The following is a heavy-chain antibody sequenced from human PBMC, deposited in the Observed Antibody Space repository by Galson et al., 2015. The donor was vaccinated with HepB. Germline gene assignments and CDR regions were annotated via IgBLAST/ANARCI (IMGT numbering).Heavy chain of an antibody. V-gene: IGHV4-39*01. CDR3: ARHDGPFYCSSTSCYAYDWFDP. Sequence: SETLSLTCTVSGGSISNPNYFWGWIRQPPGKGLEWIGRIFNSGSTFYNPSLKTRVTISADTSKNHFSLKLSSVTAADTAVYYCARHDGPFYCSSTSCYAYDWFDPWGQGTLVTVSS. CDR1: GGSISNPNYF. J-gene: IGHJ5*02. D-gene: IGHD2-2*01. CDR2: IFNSGST.